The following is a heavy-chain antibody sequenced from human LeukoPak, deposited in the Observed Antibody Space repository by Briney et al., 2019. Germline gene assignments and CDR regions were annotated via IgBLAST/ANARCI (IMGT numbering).Heavy chain of an antibody. V-gene: IGHV3-74*01. Sequence: PGGSLRLSCAASGLTFRNYWMHWVRQAPGKGLMWLSRITSDGSDTIYADSGKGRFTISRDNAKNSLYLQMNSLRAEDTAVYYCARGVTYYYDSSGYLGLDYWGQGTLVTVSS. D-gene: IGHD3-22*01. CDR1: GLTFRNYW. CDR2: ITSDGSDT. J-gene: IGHJ4*02. CDR3: ARGVTYYYDSSGYLGLDY.